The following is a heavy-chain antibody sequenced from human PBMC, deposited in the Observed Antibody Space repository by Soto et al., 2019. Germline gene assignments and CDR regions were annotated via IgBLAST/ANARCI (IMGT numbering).Heavy chain of an antibody. CDR2: ISGTGGST. V-gene: IGHV3-23*01. J-gene: IGHJ6*02. CDR1: GFTFGNYA. CDR3: AAPPSNYYYYGMDV. Sequence: EVQLLESGGGLVQPGGSLRLSCAASGFTFGNYAMNWVRQAPGKGLEWVSGISGTGGSTYYADSVKGRFTISRDNSKNTLYLQMNSLRAEDTAVYYCAAPPSNYYYYGMDVWGQGTTVTVSS.